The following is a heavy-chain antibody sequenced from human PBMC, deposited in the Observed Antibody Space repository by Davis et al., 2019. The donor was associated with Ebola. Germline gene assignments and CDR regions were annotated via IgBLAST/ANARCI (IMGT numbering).Heavy chain of an antibody. CDR3: AREPVVVIAIGSYGMDV. Sequence: AASVKVSCKASGGTFSSYAISWVRQAPGQGLEWMGRIIPILGIANYAQKFQGRVTITADKSTSTAYMELSSLRSEDTAVYYCAREPVVVIAIGSYGMDVWGQGTTVTVSS. D-gene: IGHD2-21*01. CDR2: IIPILGIA. CDR1: GGTFSSYA. J-gene: IGHJ6*02. V-gene: IGHV1-69*04.